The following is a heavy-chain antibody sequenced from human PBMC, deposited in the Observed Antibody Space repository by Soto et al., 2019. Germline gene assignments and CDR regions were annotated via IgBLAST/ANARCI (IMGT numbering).Heavy chain of an antibody. CDR2: ISAYNGNT. Sequence: ASVKVSCKASGYTFTSYGISWVRQAPGQGLEWMGWISAYNGNTNYAQKLQGRVTMTTDTSTSTAYMELRSLRSDDTAVYYCARPGVTPFYYYGMDVWGQGTTVTVSS. V-gene: IGHV1-18*01. CDR1: GYTFTSYG. CDR3: ARPGVTPFYYYGMDV. D-gene: IGHD2-21*02. J-gene: IGHJ6*02.